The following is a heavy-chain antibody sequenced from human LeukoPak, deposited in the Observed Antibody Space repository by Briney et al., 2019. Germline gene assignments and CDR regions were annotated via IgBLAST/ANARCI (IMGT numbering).Heavy chain of an antibody. J-gene: IGHJ3*02. CDR1: GFTFSSYA. Sequence: QPGGSLRLSCAASGFTFSSYAMSWVRQAPGKGLEWVSAISTSGSTYYADSVKGRFTISRDNAKNSLYLQMNSLRAEDTAVYYCARSQYCSSTSCSDAFDIWGQGTMVTVSS. CDR2: ISTSGST. CDR3: ARSQYCSSTSCSDAFDI. D-gene: IGHD2-2*01. V-gene: IGHV3-23*01.